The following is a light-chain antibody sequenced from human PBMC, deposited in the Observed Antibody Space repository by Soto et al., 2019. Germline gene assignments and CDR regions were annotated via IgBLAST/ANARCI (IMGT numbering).Light chain of an antibody. CDR1: QSVLYSSNNKNY. CDR2: WAS. J-gene: IGKJ2*01. Sequence: DIVMTQSPDSLAVSLGERATINCKSSQSVLYSSNNKNYVAWYQQKPGQPPKLLIYWASTRESGVPDRFSGSGSVTDFTLTISSLQAEDVAVDYCQQYYKTPLTFAQGTKLEI. CDR3: QQYYKTPLT. V-gene: IGKV4-1*01.